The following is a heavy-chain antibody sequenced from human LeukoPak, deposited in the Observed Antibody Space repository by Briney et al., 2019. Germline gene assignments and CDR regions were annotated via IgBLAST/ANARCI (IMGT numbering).Heavy chain of an antibody. J-gene: IGHJ6*03. Sequence: ASVKVSCKASGGTFSSYAISWVRQAPGQGLEWMGGIIPIFGTANYAQKFQGRVTITTDESTSTAYMELSSLRSEDTAVYYCARKGGGYCYDRINTSYYYYMDVWGKGTTVTVSS. V-gene: IGHV1-69*05. CDR2: IIPIFGTA. CDR1: GGTFSSYA. CDR3: ARKGGGYCYDRINTSYYYYMDV. D-gene: IGHD5-18*01.